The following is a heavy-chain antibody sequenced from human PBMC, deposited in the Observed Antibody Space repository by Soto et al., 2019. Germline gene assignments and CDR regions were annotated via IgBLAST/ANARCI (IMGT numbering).Heavy chain of an antibody. D-gene: IGHD6-19*01. CDR3: ARARGNYSSGWYAAFDI. J-gene: IGHJ3*02. CDR1: GFTFSSYG. Sequence: QVQLVESGGGVVQPGRSLRLSCAASGFTFSSYGMHWVRQAPGKGLEWVAVISYDGSNKYYADSVKGRFTISRDNSKNTLYLQMNSLRAEDTAVYYCARARGNYSSGWYAAFDIWGQGTMVTVSS. V-gene: IGHV3-30*03. CDR2: ISYDGSNK.